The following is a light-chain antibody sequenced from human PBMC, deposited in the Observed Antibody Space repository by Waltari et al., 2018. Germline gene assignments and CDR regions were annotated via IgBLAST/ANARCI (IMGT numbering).Light chain of an antibody. Sequence: EIVMTQSPATLSVSPGERATLSCRASQSVSSNSAWYQQKPGQAPRLLIYGASTRAAGIPARFSGSGSGTEFTLTISSQQSEDFAVYYCQQYDNWPPWTFGQGTKVEIK. CDR2: GAS. J-gene: IGKJ1*01. CDR3: QQYDNWPPWT. V-gene: IGKV3-15*01. CDR1: QSVSSN.